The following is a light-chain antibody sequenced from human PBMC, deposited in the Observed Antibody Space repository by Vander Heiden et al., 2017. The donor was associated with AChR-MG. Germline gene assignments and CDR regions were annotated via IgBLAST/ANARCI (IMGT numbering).Light chain of an antibody. CDR2: DVS. CDR1: SSDVGGYNY. CDR3: SSYTSSSVV. Sequence: QSALTQPASVSGSPGQSLTISCTGTSSDVGGYNYVSWYQQHPGKAHKLMIYDVSKRPSGVSNRFSGSKSGNTASLTISGLQAEDEADYYCSSYTSSSVVFGGGTKLTVL. J-gene: IGLJ2*01. V-gene: IGLV2-14*01.